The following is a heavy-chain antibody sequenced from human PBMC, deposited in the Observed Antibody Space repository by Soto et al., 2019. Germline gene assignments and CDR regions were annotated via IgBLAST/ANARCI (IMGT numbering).Heavy chain of an antibody. Sequence: GGSLRLSCAASGFTFSRYWMSWVRQAPGKGLEWVANIKQDGSEKYYVDSVKGRFTISRDNAKNSLYLQMNSLRAEDTAVYYCARWGDPPAWYSSGWYGAYYYYGMDVWGQGTTVTVSS. CDR3: ARWGDPPAWYSSGWYGAYYYYGMDV. CDR1: GFTFSRYW. V-gene: IGHV3-7*01. J-gene: IGHJ6*02. D-gene: IGHD6-19*01. CDR2: IKQDGSEK.